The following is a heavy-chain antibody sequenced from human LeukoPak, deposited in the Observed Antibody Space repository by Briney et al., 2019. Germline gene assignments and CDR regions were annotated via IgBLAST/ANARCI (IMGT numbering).Heavy chain of an antibody. V-gene: IGHV3-21*01. Sequence: GGSLRLSCAASGFTFDDYGMSWVRQAPGKGLEWVSSISSSSSYIYYADSVKGRFTISRDNAKNSLYLQMNSLRAEDTAVYYCARGGITIFGVVIQYYFDYWGQGTLVTVSS. J-gene: IGHJ4*02. D-gene: IGHD3-3*01. CDR3: ARGGITIFGVVIQYYFDY. CDR1: GFTFDDYG. CDR2: ISSSSSYI.